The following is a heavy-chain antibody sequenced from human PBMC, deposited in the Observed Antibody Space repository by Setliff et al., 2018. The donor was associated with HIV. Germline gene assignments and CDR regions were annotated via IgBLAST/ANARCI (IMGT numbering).Heavy chain of an antibody. Sequence: SETLSLTCIVSGGYISSGGNHWSWIRQSPGKGLGWIGYVYDSGSTNYNPSLWSRVAISIDTSKNEFSPNLNSMTAADTAVYYCANYLIGAGGRGNWGQGILVTVSS. CDR1: GGYISSGGNH. D-gene: IGHD1-26*01. J-gene: IGHJ4*02. CDR3: ANYLIGAGGRGN. V-gene: IGHV4-30-4*01. CDR2: VYDSGST.